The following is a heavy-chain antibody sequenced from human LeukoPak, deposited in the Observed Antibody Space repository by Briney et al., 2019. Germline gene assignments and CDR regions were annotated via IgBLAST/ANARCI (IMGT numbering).Heavy chain of an antibody. CDR2: IYYSGNT. CDR1: GDSIISGTYF. D-gene: IGHD2-2*01. J-gene: IGHJ4*02. V-gene: IGHV4-39*01. Sequence: SETLSLTRTVSGDSIISGTYFWAWIRKPPGKGLEWIGSIYYSGNTYYKPSLKSRVTISLDVTQFSLKLTSMTAADTAVYYCASGKDELPAAVVDSWGQGILVTVSS. CDR3: ASGKDELPAAVVDS.